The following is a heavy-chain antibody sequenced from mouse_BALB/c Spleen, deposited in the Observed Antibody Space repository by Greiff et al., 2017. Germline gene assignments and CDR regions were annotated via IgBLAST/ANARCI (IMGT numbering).Heavy chain of an antibody. Sequence: DVKLQESGPGLVKPSQSLSLTCSVTGYSITSGYYWNWIRQFPGNKLEWMGYISYDGSNNYNPSLKNRISITRDTSKNQFFLKLNSVTTEDTATYYCARTGDYYGSSYFSWFAYWGQGTLVTVSA. CDR2: ISYDGSN. J-gene: IGHJ3*01. CDR1: GYSITSGYY. D-gene: IGHD1-1*01. V-gene: IGHV3-6*02. CDR3: ARTGDYYGSSYFSWFAY.